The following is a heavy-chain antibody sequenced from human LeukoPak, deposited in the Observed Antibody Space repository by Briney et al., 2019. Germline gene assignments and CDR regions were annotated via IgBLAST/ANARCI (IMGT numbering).Heavy chain of an antibody. CDR1: GGTFSSYA. V-gene: IGHV1-69*05. J-gene: IGHJ3*02. CDR2: IIPIFGTA. Sequence: SVKVSCKASGGTFSSYAISWVRQAPGQGLEWMGRIIPIFGTANYAQKFQGRVTITTDESTSTAYMALSSLRSEDTAVYYCAADPHYPVRNAFDIWGQGTMVTVSS. CDR3: AADPHYPVRNAFDI. D-gene: IGHD3-10*01.